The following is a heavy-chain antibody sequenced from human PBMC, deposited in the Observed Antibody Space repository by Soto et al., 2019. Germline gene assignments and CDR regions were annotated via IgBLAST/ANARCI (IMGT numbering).Heavy chain of an antibody. Sequence: SETLSLTCTVSGGSISSSSYYWGWIRQPPGKGLEWIGSIYYSGSTYYNPSLKSRVTIPVDTSKNQFSLKLSSVTAADTAVYYCASYSSSWYGYVDYWGQGTLVTVSS. V-gene: IGHV4-39*01. CDR3: ASYSSSWYGYVDY. J-gene: IGHJ4*02. D-gene: IGHD6-13*01. CDR1: GGSISSSSYY. CDR2: IYYSGST.